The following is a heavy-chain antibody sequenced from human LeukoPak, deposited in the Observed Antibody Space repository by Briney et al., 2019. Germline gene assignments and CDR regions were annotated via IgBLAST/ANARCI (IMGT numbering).Heavy chain of an antibody. CDR3: ATSPAVGTALHFDY. CDR1: GLTFKNLG. J-gene: IGHJ4*02. D-gene: IGHD2-2*01. CDR2: IWYDGSNK. V-gene: IGHV3-33*01. Sequence: WRPLRLSWAASGLTFKNLGVQWGRQASGKGLELLAVIWYDGSNKYYADSVKGRFTISRDNSKNTLYLQMNSLRAEDTAVYYCATSPAVGTALHFDYWGQGTLVTVSS.